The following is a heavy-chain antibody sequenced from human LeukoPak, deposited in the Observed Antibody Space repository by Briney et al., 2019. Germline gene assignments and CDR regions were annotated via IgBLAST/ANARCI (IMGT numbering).Heavy chain of an antibody. CDR2: INPSGGST. Sequence: ASVKVSCKASGYTFTSYYMHWVRQAPGQGLEWMGIINPSGGSTSYAQKFQGRVTMTRDMSTSTVYMELSSLRSEDTAVYYCAGDQKGIVVVKNYYYYMDVWGKGTTVTVSS. CDR3: AGDQKGIVVVKNYYYYMDV. CDR1: GYTFTSYY. J-gene: IGHJ6*03. D-gene: IGHD3-22*01. V-gene: IGHV1-46*01.